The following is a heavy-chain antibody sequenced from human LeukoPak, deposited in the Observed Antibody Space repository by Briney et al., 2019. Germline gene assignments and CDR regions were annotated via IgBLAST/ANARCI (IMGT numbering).Heavy chain of an antibody. CDR2: IIPIFGTA. Sequence: SVKVSCKASGGTFSSYAISWVRQAPGQGLEWMGGIIPIFGTANYAQKFQSRVTITADESTSTAYMELSSLRSEDTAVYYCATVRDSSGYYGYWGQGTLVTVSS. CDR1: GGTFSSYA. V-gene: IGHV1-69*13. J-gene: IGHJ4*02. D-gene: IGHD3-22*01. CDR3: ATVRDSSGYYGY.